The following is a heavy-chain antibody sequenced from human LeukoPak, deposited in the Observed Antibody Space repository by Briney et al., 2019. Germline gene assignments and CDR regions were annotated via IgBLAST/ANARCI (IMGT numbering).Heavy chain of an antibody. D-gene: IGHD2-2*01. J-gene: IGHJ4*02. Sequence: PAETQCLTCADCGGSITGYYWSWLRQPAGKRLEWIGSMHSSGTNRYNPSPQGRLPLSFDTSKNQFSLQLTSVTAADSAVYYCARHPTSHPFDLWGQGTLVTVSS. CDR1: GGSITGYY. CDR3: ARHPTSHPFDL. V-gene: IGHV4-59*10. CDR2: MHSSGTN.